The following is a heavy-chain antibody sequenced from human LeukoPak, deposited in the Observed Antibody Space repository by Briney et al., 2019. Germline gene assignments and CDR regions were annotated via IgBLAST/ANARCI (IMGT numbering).Heavy chain of an antibody. CDR1: GFTFSSYA. V-gene: IGHV3-23*01. CDR3: AKDNLAAAAAGGIVVVPAAVSWFDP. Sequence: PGGSLRLSCEASGFTFSSYAMSWVRQAPGKGLEWVSTISGSGGSTYYGDSVKGRLTISRDNSKNTLYLQMNSLRAEDTAVYYCAKDNLAAAAAGGIVVVPAAVSWFDPWGQGTLVTVSS. J-gene: IGHJ5*02. D-gene: IGHD2-2*01. CDR2: ISGSGGST.